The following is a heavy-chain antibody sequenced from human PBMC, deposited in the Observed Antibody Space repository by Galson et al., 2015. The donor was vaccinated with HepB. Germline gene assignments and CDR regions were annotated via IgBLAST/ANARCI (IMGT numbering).Heavy chain of an antibody. CDR1: GFTFSSYS. D-gene: IGHD1-7*01. CDR2: ISSSSSYI. J-gene: IGHJ6*03. CDR3: ARGGWNYAILSYYYYYMDV. V-gene: IGHV3-21*01. Sequence: SLRLSCAASGFTFSSYSMNWVRQAPGKGLEWVSSISSSSSYIYYADSVKGRFTISRDNAKNSLYLQMNSLRAEDTAVYYCARGGWNYAILSYYYYYMDVWGKGTTVTVSS.